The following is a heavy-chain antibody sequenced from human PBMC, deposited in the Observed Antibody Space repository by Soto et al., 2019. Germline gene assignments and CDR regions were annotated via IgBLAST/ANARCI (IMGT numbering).Heavy chain of an antibody. V-gene: IGHV3-30*18. Sequence: QVQLAESGGGVVQPGGSLRLFCAASGFTFSDYGIDWIRQAPGKGLEWVAVISHEGSVQYYADSVRGRFTVTRDNSNNILYLQMNSLRPEDTAMYYCAKEGSPKVSRWDDYWGQGTLVTVSS. CDR3: AKEGSPKVSRWDDY. CDR2: ISHEGSVQ. J-gene: IGHJ4*02. CDR1: GFTFSDYG. D-gene: IGHD1-26*01.